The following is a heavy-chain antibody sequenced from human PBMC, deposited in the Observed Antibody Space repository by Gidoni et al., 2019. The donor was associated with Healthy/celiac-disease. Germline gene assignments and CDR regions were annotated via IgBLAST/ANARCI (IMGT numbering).Heavy chain of an antibody. CDR1: GFTSSRYG. CDR3: VKGHYYDSSGYLDY. V-gene: IGHV3-30*18. J-gene: IGHJ4*02. Sequence: QVQLVESGGGVVQPGRSLRLACAASGFTSSRYGMHWVRQAPGKGLEGVAVISYDGSNKYYADSVKGRFTISRDNSKNTLYLQMNSLRAEDTAVYYCVKGHYYDSSGYLDYWGQETLVTVSS. CDR2: ISYDGSNK. D-gene: IGHD3-22*01.